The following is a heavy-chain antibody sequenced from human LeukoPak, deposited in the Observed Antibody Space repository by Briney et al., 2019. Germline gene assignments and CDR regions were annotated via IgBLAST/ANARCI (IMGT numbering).Heavy chain of an antibody. D-gene: IGHD2-15*01. CDR1: GDSVSTNTAA. CDR3: ARDGWPAFDY. V-gene: IGHV6-1*01. Sequence: SQTLSLTCAISGDSVSTNTAAWNWIRQSPSRGLEWLGRTYYRSKWYTDYAVSVKSRITINPGTSKNQFSLQLNSVTPEDTAVYFCARDGWPAFDYWGQGTLVTVSS. J-gene: IGHJ4*02. CDR2: TYYRSKWYT.